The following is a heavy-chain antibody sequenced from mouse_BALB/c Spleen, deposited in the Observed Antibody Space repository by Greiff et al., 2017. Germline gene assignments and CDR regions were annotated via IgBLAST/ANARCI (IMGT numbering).Heavy chain of an antibody. Sequence: EVQLVESGGGLVKPGGSLKLSCAASGFTFSSYTMSWVRQTPEKRLEWVATISSGGSYTYYPDSVKGRFTISRDNAKNTLYLQMSSLKSEDTAMYYCTRDGDYGSSFWYFDVWGAGTTVTVSS. CDR3: TRDGDYGSSFWYFDV. V-gene: IGHV5-6-4*01. CDR2: ISSGGSYT. J-gene: IGHJ1*01. D-gene: IGHD1-1*01. CDR1: GFTFSSYT.